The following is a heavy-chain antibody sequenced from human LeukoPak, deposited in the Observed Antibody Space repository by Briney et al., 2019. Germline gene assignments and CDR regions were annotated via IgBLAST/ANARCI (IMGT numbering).Heavy chain of an antibody. CDR1: GFTFSGYW. CDR2: IKHDGSEK. D-gene: IGHD6-13*01. V-gene: IGHV3-7*05. Sequence: PGGSLRLSCAASGFTFSGYWMSWVRQAPGKRLEWLANIKHDGSEKYYVDSVKGRFTISSDNPKNSLYLQMNSLRAEDTAVYYCASHSSSWYYFDYWGEGTLVTVSS. J-gene: IGHJ4*02. CDR3: ASHSSSWYYFDY.